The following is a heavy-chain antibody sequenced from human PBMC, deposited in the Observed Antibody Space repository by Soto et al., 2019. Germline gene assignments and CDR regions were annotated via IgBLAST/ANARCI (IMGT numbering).Heavy chain of an antibody. CDR2: IIPIFGTA. CDR1: GGTFSSYA. V-gene: IGHV1-69*13. Sequence: SVKVSCKASGGTFSSYAISWVRQAPGQGLEWMGGIIPIFGTANYAQKFQGRVTITADESTSTAYMELSSLRSEDTAVYYCARAQYNWNDDLGPPDAFDSWGQGTRVTVSS. CDR3: ARAQYNWNDDLGPPDAFDS. D-gene: IGHD1-1*01. J-gene: IGHJ3*02.